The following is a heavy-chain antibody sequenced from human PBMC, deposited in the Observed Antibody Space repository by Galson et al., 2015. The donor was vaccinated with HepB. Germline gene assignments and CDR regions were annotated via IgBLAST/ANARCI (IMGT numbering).Heavy chain of an antibody. V-gene: IGHV3-66*01. CDR2: IYSGGST. CDR3: AKDFSFRWFGELLGYFDY. CDR1: GFTVSSNY. J-gene: IGHJ4*02. Sequence: SLRLSCAASGFTVSSNYMSWVRQAPGKGLEWVSVIYSGGSTYYADSVKGRFTISRDNSKNTLYLQMNSLRAEDTAVYYCAKDFSFRWFGELLGYFDYWGRGTLATVSS. D-gene: IGHD3-10*01.